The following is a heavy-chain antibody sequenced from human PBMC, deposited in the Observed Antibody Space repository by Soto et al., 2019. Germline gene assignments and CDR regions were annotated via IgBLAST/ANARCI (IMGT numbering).Heavy chain of an antibody. J-gene: IGHJ6*02. CDR1: GFAFNSYG. CDR3: ARPLVAPVAGPYYYGMDV. CDR2: IWYDGNTK. V-gene: IGHV3-33*01. Sequence: QIQLVESGGGVVQPGRSLRLSCTASGFAFNSYGFNWVRQAPGKGLEWVAVIWYDGNTKYYADSVKGRFTIARDNLRSTVYLQMNSLTAEDTALYYCARPLVAPVAGPYYYGMDVWGQGTTVTVSS. D-gene: IGHD6-19*01.